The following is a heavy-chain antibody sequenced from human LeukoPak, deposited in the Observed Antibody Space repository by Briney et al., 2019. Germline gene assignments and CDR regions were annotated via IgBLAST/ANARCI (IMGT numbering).Heavy chain of an antibody. CDR2: INHNGST. CDR3: ARRRYYGSGSFWYFEL. V-gene: IGHV4-34*01. Sequence: NPSETLSLTCAVYGGSFSGYYWSWIRQPPGKGLEWIGEINHNGSTNYNPSLKSRVTMSVDTSKNQFSLKLSSVTAADTAVYYCARRRYYGSGSFWYFELWGRGTLVTVSS. J-gene: IGHJ2*01. D-gene: IGHD3-10*01. CDR1: GGSFSGYY.